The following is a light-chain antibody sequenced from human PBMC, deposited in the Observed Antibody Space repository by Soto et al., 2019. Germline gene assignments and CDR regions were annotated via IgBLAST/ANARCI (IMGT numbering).Light chain of an antibody. CDR2: EVN. J-gene: IGLJ1*01. V-gene: IGLV2-8*01. Sequence: QSVLTQPPSASGSPGQSVAISCTGTSSDVGGYNYVSWYQQHPGKAPKLMIYEVNKRPSGVPDRFSGSKSGNTASLTVSGLQAEGEADYYCSSYAGSSNVFXTGTKATVL. CDR1: SSDVGGYNY. CDR3: SSYAGSSNV.